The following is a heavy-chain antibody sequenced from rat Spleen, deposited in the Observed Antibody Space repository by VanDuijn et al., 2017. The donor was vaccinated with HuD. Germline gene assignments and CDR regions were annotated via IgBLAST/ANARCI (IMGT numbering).Heavy chain of an antibody. V-gene: IGHV5-29*01. Sequence: EVQLVESGGGLVQPGRSLKLSCAASGFTFSDFFMAWVRQAPTRGLEWVATISYDGSSTYYRDSVKGRFTISRDDVKNTLYVQMDSLQTEDTAIYFCTRANWAPDYWGQGVMVTVSS. CDR2: ISYDGSST. CDR1: GFTFSDFF. J-gene: IGHJ2*01. CDR3: TRANWAPDY. D-gene: IGHD5-1*01.